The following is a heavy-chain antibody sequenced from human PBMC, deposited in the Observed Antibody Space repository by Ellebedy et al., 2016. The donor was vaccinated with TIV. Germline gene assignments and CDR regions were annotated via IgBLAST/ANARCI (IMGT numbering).Heavy chain of an antibody. V-gene: IGHV3-13*01. D-gene: IGHD3-10*01. CDR2: ITTAGAT. J-gene: IGHJ3*02. CDR1: GFTFSSYD. Sequence: GESLKISCAASGFTFSSYDMHWVRQATEKGLEWVSGITTAGATYFPGSVKGRFTISRDNSKNSLYLQMNSLRTEDTALYYCAKPLWFGDPWRAFDIWGQGTMVTVSS. CDR3: AKPLWFGDPWRAFDI.